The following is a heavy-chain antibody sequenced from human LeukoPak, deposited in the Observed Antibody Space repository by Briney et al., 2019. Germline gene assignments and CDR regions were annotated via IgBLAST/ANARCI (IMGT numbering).Heavy chain of an antibody. V-gene: IGHV1-2*02. CDR1: GYTFTGYY. J-gene: IGHJ4*02. CDR2: INPNSGGT. Sequence: EASVKVSCKASGYTFTGYYMHWVRQAPGQGLEWMGWINPNSGGTNYAQKFQGRVTMTRDTSISTAYMELSRLRSDDTAVYYCARDGVAAAGEWEGDFDYWGQGTLVTVSS. CDR3: ARDGVAAAGEWEGDFDY. D-gene: IGHD6-13*01.